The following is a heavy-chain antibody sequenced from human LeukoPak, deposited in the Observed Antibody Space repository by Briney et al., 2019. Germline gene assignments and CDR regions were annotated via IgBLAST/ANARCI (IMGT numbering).Heavy chain of an antibody. J-gene: IGHJ5*02. CDR1: GGSISSGDYY. V-gene: IGHV4-30-4*01. CDR3: ARAPGGVCGGDCLNWFDP. Sequence: SQTLSLTCTVSGGSISSGDYYWSWNRQPPGKGLEWIGYIYYSGSTYYNPSLKSRVTISVDTSKNQFSLKLSSVTAADTAVYYCARAPGGVCGGDCLNWFDPWGQGTLVTVSS. CDR2: IYYSGST. D-gene: IGHD2-21*02.